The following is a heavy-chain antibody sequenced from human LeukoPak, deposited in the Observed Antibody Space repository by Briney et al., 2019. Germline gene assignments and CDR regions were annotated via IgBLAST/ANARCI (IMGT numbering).Heavy chain of an antibody. CDR1: GDSVSTNSAA. J-gene: IGHJ4*02. Sequence: SGPGLAKPSQTLSLTCAISGDSVSTNSAAWNWIRQAPSRGLEWLGRTYYRTKWYNDYAVSVKSRITINPDTSKNQFSLQLNSVTPEDTAVYYCARGRPRLTYYYGSGSYLDYWGQGTLVTVSS. CDR2: TYYRTKWYN. D-gene: IGHD3-10*01. V-gene: IGHV6-1*01. CDR3: ARGRPRLTYYYGSGSYLDY.